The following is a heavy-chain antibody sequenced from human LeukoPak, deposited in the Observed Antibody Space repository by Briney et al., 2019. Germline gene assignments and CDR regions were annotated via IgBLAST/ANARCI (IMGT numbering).Heavy chain of an antibody. CDR3: AKDLWDAAVAGPFDY. V-gene: IGHV3-23*01. J-gene: IGHJ4*02. CDR1: GFTVSSKY. CDR2: ISGSGGST. D-gene: IGHD6-19*01. Sequence: GGSLRLSCAASGFTVSSKYMTWVRQAPGKGLEWVSAISGSGGSTYYADSVKGRFTISRDNSKNTLYLQMNSLRAEDTAVYYCAKDLWDAAVAGPFDYWGQGTLVTVSS.